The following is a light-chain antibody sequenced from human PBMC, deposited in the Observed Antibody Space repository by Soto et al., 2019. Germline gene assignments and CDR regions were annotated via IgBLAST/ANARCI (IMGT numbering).Light chain of an antibody. CDR2: DAS. CDR3: QQRSNWPPKIT. V-gene: IGKV3-11*01. Sequence: EVVLAQSPSTLSLSPVEGATRSFSASQSVSIYLAWYQQKPGQAPRLLIYDASNRATGIPARFSGSGSGTDFTLTISSLEPEDFAVYYCQQRSNWPPKITFGQGTRLEIK. CDR1: QSVSIY. J-gene: IGKJ5*01.